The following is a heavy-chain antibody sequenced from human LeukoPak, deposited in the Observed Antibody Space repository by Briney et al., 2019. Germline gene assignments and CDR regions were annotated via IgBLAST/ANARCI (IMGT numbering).Heavy chain of an antibody. CDR1: GGSISSGDYY. Sequence: SETLSLTCTVSGGSISSGDYYWSWIRQPPGKGLEWIGYIYYSGSTYRNPSLKSRVTISVDTSKNQFSPKLSSVTAADTAVYYCARARELRDSDAFDIWGQGTMVTVSS. CDR2: IYYSGST. CDR3: ARARELRDSDAFDI. J-gene: IGHJ3*02. D-gene: IGHD1-26*01. V-gene: IGHV4-30-4*02.